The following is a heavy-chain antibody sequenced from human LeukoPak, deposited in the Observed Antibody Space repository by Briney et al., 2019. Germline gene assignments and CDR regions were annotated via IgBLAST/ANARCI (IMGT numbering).Heavy chain of an antibody. J-gene: IGHJ4*02. CDR2: IYYSGNT. CDR1: GGSISSSSHH. V-gene: IGHV4-39*02. D-gene: IGHD6-6*01. CDR3: TREYSSSSDY. Sequence: SETLSLTCTVSGGSISSSSHHWSWVRQPIGKELEWIGSIYYSGNTYYNPSLKSRVTISVDTSKNQFSLKLTSVTAADTAVYYCTREYSSSSDYWGQGTLVTVSS.